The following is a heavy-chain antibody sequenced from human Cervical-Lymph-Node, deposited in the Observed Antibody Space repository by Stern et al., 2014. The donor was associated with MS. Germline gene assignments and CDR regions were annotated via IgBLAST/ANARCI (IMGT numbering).Heavy chain of an antibody. D-gene: IGHD4-11*01. V-gene: IGHV4-39*02. Sequence: QVQLQESGPGLVKPSETLSLTCTVSGGSITNRDYWGWIRQSPGKGLEWIGSVYYSGITYYRPSLKSRATISIDTSRNQFLPELTSWTATDTAVYFCARGVTAVTNYVPNWCFDLWGRGTLVTVSS. CDR2: VYYSGIT. CDR3: ARGVTAVTNYVPNWCFDL. J-gene: IGHJ2*01. CDR1: GGSITNRDY.